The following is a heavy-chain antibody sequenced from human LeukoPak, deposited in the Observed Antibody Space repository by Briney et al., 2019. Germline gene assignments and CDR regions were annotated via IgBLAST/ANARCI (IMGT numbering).Heavy chain of an antibody. D-gene: IGHD6-19*01. V-gene: IGHV1-2*02. CDR3: ARVQGYTSGWIDY. CDR1: GYTFSDYY. CDR2: IKPNSGGS. J-gene: IGHJ4*02. Sequence: ASVKVSCKASGYTFSDYYLHWVRQAPGQGLEWMGWIKPNSGGSHYAQKFQGRVTMTRDTSLSAAYMELSRLRSDDTAVYYCARVQGYTSGWIDYWGQGTLVTVSS.